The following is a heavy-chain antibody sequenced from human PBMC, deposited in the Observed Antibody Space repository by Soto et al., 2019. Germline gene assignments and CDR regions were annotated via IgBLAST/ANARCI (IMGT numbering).Heavy chain of an antibody. V-gene: IGHV3-30-3*01. Sequence: QVQLVESGGGVVQPGRSLRLSCAASGFTFSSYAMHWVRQAPGKGLEWVAVISYDGSNKYYADSVKGRFTISRDNSKNTLYLQMNSLRAEDTAVYYCARDAYYDSSGYSLGYFQHWGKGTLVTVSS. J-gene: IGHJ1*01. D-gene: IGHD3-22*01. CDR3: ARDAYYDSSGYSLGYFQH. CDR1: GFTFSSYA. CDR2: ISYDGSNK.